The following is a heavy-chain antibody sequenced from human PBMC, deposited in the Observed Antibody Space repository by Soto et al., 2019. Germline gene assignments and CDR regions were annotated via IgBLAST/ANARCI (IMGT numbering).Heavy chain of an antibody. D-gene: IGHD4-4*01. V-gene: IGHV4-59*08. CDR2: VYYTGAT. CDR3: VRQGIDYINGLVDV. J-gene: IGHJ6*02. Sequence: QVQLQQSGPRLVKPSETLSLTCTVSSGPDRSHNWGWIRQPPGRGLELIGYVYYTGATAYNPSLRCLVTIAADTSTNEIALTLNSVTAADTAVYYCVRQGIDYINGLVDVWGQGTTVSVS. CDR1: SGPDRSHN.